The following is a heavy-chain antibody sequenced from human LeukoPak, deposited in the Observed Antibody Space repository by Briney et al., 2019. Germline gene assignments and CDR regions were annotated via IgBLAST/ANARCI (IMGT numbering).Heavy chain of an antibody. CDR1: GYSFTSYW. D-gene: IGHD2-15*01. Sequence: KRGESLKISCKGSGYSFTSYWIGWVRQMPRKGLEWMGIIYPGDSDTRYSPSFQGQVTISADKSISTACLQWTSLKASDTAMYYCARLKDIVVVVAASPAVSFDYWGQGTLVTVSS. J-gene: IGHJ4*02. V-gene: IGHV5-51*01. CDR3: ARLKDIVVVVAASPAVSFDY. CDR2: IYPGDSDT.